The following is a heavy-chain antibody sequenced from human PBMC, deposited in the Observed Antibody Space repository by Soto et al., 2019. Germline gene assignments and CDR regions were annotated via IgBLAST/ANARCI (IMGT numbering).Heavy chain of an antibody. Sequence: EVQLVESGGGLVQPGRSLRLSCVASGFTFDDYAMHWVRQVPGKGLEWVSGISWNGATMGYGDSVKGRFTISRDNTKNSLYLQMNSLRPEDTAFDYCAKDNGGYYDSSGNFEYWGQGTLVTVSS. CDR3: AKDNGGYYDSSGNFEY. CDR2: ISWNGATM. D-gene: IGHD3-22*01. CDR1: GFTFDDYA. J-gene: IGHJ4*02. V-gene: IGHV3-9*01.